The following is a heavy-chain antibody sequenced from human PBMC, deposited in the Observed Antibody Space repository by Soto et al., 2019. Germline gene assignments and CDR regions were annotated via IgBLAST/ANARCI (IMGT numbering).Heavy chain of an antibody. J-gene: IGHJ6*02. CDR1: GFTFSSYG. CDR2: ISYDGSNK. Sequence: GGSLRLSCAASGFTFSSYGMHWVRQAPGKGLEWVAVISYDGSNKYYADSVKGRFTISRDNSKNTLYLKMNSLRAEDTAGYYCAKGRYSSGYGMDVWGQGTTVTVSS. V-gene: IGHV3-30*18. D-gene: IGHD5-18*01. CDR3: AKGRYSSGYGMDV.